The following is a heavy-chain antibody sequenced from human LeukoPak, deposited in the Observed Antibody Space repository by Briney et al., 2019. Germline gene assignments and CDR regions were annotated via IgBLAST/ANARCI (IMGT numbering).Heavy chain of an antibody. CDR3: ARARDYDILTGYYDY. CDR2: ISYSGST. Sequence: PSETLSLTCTVSGGSISSYYWSWIRQPPGKGLEWIGYISYSGSTNYNPSLKSRVTISVDTSKNQFSLKLSSVTAADTAVYYCARARDYDILTGYYDYWGQGTLVTVSS. D-gene: IGHD3-9*01. J-gene: IGHJ4*02. CDR1: GGSISSYY. V-gene: IGHV4-59*01.